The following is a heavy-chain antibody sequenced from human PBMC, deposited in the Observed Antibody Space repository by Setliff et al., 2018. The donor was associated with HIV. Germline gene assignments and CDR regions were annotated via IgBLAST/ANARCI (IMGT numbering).Heavy chain of an antibody. D-gene: IGHD2-15*01. CDR2: INHSGST. J-gene: IGHJ6*03. CDR1: GGSLSGYH. CDR3: ARGFCSGGFCHPNFYHYMDV. V-gene: IGHV4-34*09. Sequence: SETLSLTCAVYGGSLSGYHWSWIRQSPEKGLEWIGEINHSGSTNYNPSLKSRLAISLDTSKNQFSLNLKSVTAADAAVYYCARGFCSGGFCHPNFYHYMDVWGKGTTVTSP.